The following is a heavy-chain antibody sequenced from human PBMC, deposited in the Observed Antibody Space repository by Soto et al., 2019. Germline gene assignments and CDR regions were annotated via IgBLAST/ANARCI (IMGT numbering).Heavy chain of an antibody. J-gene: IGHJ6*02. Sequence: SVKVSCKASGFTFSGSAVQWVRQARGQRLEWIGWIVVGSGDTIYAQKFKERVTITRDMSASTAYMQLSSLRSEDTAVYYCAAADRTVVTSYYYGLNVWGQGTTVTGSS. CDR2: IVVGSGDT. D-gene: IGHD2-15*01. CDR1: GFTFSGSA. V-gene: IGHV1-58*01. CDR3: AAADRTVVTSYYYGLNV.